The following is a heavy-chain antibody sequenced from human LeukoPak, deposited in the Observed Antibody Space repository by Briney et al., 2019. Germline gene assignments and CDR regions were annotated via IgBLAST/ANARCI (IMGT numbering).Heavy chain of an antibody. V-gene: IGHV3-23*01. CDR1: GFTFSSYA. CDR3: AKDPYSSSWTYYMDV. D-gene: IGHD6-13*01. Sequence: GGSLRLSCAASGFTFSSYAMSWVRQAPGKGLEWVSAISGSGGSTYYADSVKGRFTISRDNSKNTLYLQMNSLRAEDTAVYYCAKDPYSSSWTYYMDVWGKGTTVTVSS. CDR2: ISGSGGST. J-gene: IGHJ6*03.